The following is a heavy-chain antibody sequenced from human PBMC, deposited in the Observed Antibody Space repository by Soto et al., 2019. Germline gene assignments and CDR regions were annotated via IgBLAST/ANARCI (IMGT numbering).Heavy chain of an antibody. D-gene: IGHD2-21*02. CDR1: GGTLSSYT. CDR2: IIPVLNNT. Sequence: QVQLVQSGAEVQKPGSSLRVSCEASGGTLSSYTFNWVRQAPGQGLEWMGRIIPVLNNTNYAQNFKGRVTITAGKSTSTVYMELSSLRSEDSAIYYCARGVWVTDGGMTYYYYYMDVWGKGSTVTVSS. V-gene: IGHV1-69*08. J-gene: IGHJ6*03. CDR3: ARGVWVTDGGMTYYYYYMDV.